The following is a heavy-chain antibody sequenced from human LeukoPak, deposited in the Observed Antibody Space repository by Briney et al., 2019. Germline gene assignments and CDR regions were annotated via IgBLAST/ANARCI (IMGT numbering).Heavy chain of an antibody. V-gene: IGHV1-46*01. Sequence: ASVKVSCKASGYTFTSYYMHWVRQAPGQGLEWMGIINPSGGSTSYAQKFQGRVTMTRDTSTSTVYMELSSLRSEDTAVYYCARARPMTTVTTLTVWFDPWGQGTLVTVSS. D-gene: IGHD4-17*01. CDR2: INPSGGST. CDR3: ARARPMTTVTTLTVWFDP. CDR1: GYTFTSYY. J-gene: IGHJ5*02.